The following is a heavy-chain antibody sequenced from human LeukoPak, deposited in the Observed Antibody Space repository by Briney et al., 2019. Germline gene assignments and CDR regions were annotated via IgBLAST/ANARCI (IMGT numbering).Heavy chain of an antibody. CDR3: ARAPPGSSGGYFDY. J-gene: IGHJ4*02. Sequence: PGGSLRLSCAASGFTVSNYYMTWVRQAPGKGLEWVSVIYIDENDGKTYYAASVKGRFTISRDNSKNTLYLQMHSLRVEDTAVYYCARAPPGSSGGYFDYWGQGALVAVSS. CDR1: GFTVSNYY. D-gene: IGHD2-8*02. V-gene: IGHV3-53*01. CDR2: IYIDENDGKT.